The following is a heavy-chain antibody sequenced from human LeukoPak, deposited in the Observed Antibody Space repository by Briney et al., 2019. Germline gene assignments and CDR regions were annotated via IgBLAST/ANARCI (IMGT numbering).Heavy chain of an antibody. D-gene: IGHD4-17*01. Sequence: SETLSLTCVVSGGSISSTNWWSWVRQPPGKGLEWIGEIYHSGSSNFNPSLKGRVTISVDKSKNQFSLKLTSVTAADTAVYYCARDRTYGDYEGPSSGYYYYGMDVWGQGTTVTVSS. CDR2: IYHSGSS. J-gene: IGHJ6*02. V-gene: IGHV4-4*02. CDR1: GGSISSTNW. CDR3: ARDRTYGDYEGPSSGYYYYGMDV.